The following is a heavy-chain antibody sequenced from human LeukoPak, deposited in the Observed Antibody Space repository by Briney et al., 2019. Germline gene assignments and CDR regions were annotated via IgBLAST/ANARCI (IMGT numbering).Heavy chain of an antibody. D-gene: IGHD6-13*01. J-gene: IGHJ6*03. V-gene: IGHV1-18*01. Sequence: GASVKVSCKATGYTFTSYGISWVRQAPGQGLEWMGWISAYNGNTNYAQKLQGRVTMTTDTSTSTAYMELRSLRSDDTAVYYCARHYSSSWCEAYYYYMDVWGKGTTVTVSS. CDR3: ARHYSSSWCEAYYYYMDV. CDR1: GYTFTSYG. CDR2: ISAYNGNT.